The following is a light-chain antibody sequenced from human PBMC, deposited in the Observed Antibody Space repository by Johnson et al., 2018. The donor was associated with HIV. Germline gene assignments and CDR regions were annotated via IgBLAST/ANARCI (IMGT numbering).Light chain of an antibody. J-gene: IGLJ1*01. V-gene: IGLV1-51*02. CDR2: ENN. CDR1: NSNIGNNY. CDR3: GTWDNSLNTGAV. Sequence: QSVLTQPPSVSAAPGQKVTISCSGSNSNIGNNYVSWYQQLPGTAPKLLIYENNKRPSGIPDRFSGPKSGTSATLGITGLQTGDEADYYCGTWDNSLNTGAVFGPGTKVTVL.